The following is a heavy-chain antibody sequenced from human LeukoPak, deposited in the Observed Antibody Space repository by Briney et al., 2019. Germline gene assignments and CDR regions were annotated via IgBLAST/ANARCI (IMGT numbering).Heavy chain of an antibody. CDR3: ARGAAFRRITIFGVVGFEALDI. CDR1: GFTFSSYS. D-gene: IGHD3-3*01. J-gene: IGHJ3*02. V-gene: IGHV3-21*01. Sequence: GGSLRLSCAASGFTFSSYSMNWVRQAPGKGLEWVSSISSSSSYIYYADSVKGRFTISRDNAKNSLYLQMNSLRAEDTAVYYCARGAAFRRITIFGVVGFEALDIWGQGTMVTVSS. CDR2: ISSSSSYI.